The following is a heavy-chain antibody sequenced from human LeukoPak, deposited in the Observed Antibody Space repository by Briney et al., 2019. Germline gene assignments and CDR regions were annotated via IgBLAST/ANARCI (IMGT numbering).Heavy chain of an antibody. D-gene: IGHD5-18*01. Sequence: GASVKVSCKASGYSFTGYYMHWVRQAPGQGLEWMGWVNPNNGGTKYAQNFQGRVTMTRDTSISTAYMELSSLRSDDTAVYYCARLGRQDTAMAWGQGILVTVSS. CDR2: VNPNNGGT. V-gene: IGHV1-2*02. J-gene: IGHJ5*02. CDR3: ARLGRQDTAMA. CDR1: GYSFTGYY.